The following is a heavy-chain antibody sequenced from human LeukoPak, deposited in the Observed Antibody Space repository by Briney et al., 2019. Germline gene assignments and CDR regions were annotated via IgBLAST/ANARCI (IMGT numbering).Heavy chain of an antibody. D-gene: IGHD5-12*01. CDR3: ARLLRIQAVATIIGFDS. Sequence: KPSETLSLTCTVSGGSISSSSYYWGWIRQPPGKGLEWIGNIYYGGSTYYNPSLKSRVTMSVDTSKNQFSLRLSSVTAADTGVYYCARLLRIQAVATIIGFDSWGQGTLVTVSS. CDR1: GGSISSSSYY. CDR2: IYYGGST. V-gene: IGHV4-39*01. J-gene: IGHJ4*02.